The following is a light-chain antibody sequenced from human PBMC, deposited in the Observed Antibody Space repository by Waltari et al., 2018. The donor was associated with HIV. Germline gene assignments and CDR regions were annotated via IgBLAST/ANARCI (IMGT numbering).Light chain of an antibody. J-gene: IGLJ2*01. CDR3: CSYVGVVNSFVL. CDR2: EVS. Sequence: QSALTQPASVSGSPGQSITLSCTGTSSNLVSWYQQHPGKAPKLSIYEVSKRPSGVFARCSASKSGNTAVLAISGLQAEDEADYHCCSYVGVVNSFVLFGGGTKLTVL. V-gene: IGLV2-23*02. CDR1: SSNL.